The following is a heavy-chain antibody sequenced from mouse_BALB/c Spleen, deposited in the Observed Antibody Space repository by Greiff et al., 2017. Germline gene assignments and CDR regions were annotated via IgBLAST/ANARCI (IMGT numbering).Heavy chain of an antibody. CDR1: GFNIKDTY. CDR2: IDPANGNT. D-gene: IGHD1-1*01. V-gene: IGHV14-3*02. Sequence: EVQVVESGAELVKPGASVKLSCTASGFNIKDTYMHWVKQRPEQGLEWIGRIDPANGNTKYDPKFQGKATITADTSSNTAYLQLSSLTSEDTAVYYCARYHYYGSSYHFDYWGQGTTLTVSS. CDR3: ARYHYYGSSYHFDY. J-gene: IGHJ2*01.